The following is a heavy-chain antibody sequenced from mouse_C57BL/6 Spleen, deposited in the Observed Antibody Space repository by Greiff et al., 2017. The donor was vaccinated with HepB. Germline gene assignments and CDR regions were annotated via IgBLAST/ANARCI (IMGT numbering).Heavy chain of an antibody. CDR3: ARSDYEGYYYAMDY. CDR2: IHPNSGST. J-gene: IGHJ4*01. Sequence: VQLQQPGAELVKPGASVKLSCKASGYTFTSYWMHWVKQRPGQGLEWIGMIHPNSGSTNYNEKFKSKATLTVDKSSSTAYMQLSSLTSEDSAVYYCARSDYEGYYYAMDYWGQGTSVTVSS. CDR1: GYTFTSYW. D-gene: IGHD2-4*01. V-gene: IGHV1-64*01.